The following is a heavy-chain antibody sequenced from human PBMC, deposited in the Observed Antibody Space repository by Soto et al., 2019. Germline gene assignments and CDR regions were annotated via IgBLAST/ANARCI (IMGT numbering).Heavy chain of an antibody. J-gene: IGHJ6*02. D-gene: IGHD1-1*01. Sequence: GASVKVSCKASGGTFSSYAISWVRQAPGQGLEWMGGIIPIFGTANYAQKFQGRVTITADKSTSTAYMELSSLRSEDTAVYYCARSAPAGNHYYSGMDVWGQGTTVTVSS. CDR2: IIPIFGTA. CDR1: GGTFSSYA. V-gene: IGHV1-69*06. CDR3: ARSAPAGNHYYSGMDV.